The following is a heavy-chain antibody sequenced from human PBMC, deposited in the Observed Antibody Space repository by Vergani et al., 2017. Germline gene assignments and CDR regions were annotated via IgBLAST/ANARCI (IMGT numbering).Heavy chain of an antibody. CDR3: ARERLGDLSLRTFDY. J-gene: IGHJ4*02. CDR1: GFTFSSYW. CDR2: IKQDGSEK. Sequence: EVQLVESGGGLVQPGGSLRLSCAASGFTFSSYWMSWVRQAPGKGLEWVANIKQDGSEKYYVDSVKGRFTISRDNAKNSLYLQMNSLRAEDTAVYYCARERLGDLSLRTFDYWGQGTLVTVSS. V-gene: IGHV3-7*01. D-gene: IGHD3-16*02.